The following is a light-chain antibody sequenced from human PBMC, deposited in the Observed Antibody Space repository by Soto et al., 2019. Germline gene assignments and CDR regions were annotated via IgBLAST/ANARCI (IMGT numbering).Light chain of an antibody. Sequence: QSVLTQPASVSGSPGQSITISCTGTSSDVGGYNYVSWYQQHPGRAPKLIIYDVTNRPSGISNRFSGSKSGNTASLTISGLQTEDVADYYCISFTSRHIYVFGTGTKVPS. CDR1: SSDVGGYNY. J-gene: IGLJ1*01. CDR3: ISFTSRHIYV. CDR2: DVT. V-gene: IGLV2-14*03.